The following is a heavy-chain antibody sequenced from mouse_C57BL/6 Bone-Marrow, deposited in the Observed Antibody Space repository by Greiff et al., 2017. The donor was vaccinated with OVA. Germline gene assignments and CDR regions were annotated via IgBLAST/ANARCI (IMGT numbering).Heavy chain of an antibody. V-gene: IGHV1-76*01. J-gene: IGHJ3*01. D-gene: IGHD1-1*01. CDR1: GYTFTDYY. Sequence: QVQLKESGAELVRPGASVKLSCKASGYTFTDYYINWVKQRPGQGLEWIARIYPGSGNTYYNEKFKGKATLTAEKSSSTAYMQLSSLTSEDSAVYFCARNYYGSSYVPWFAYWGQGTLVTVSA. CDR3: ARNYYGSSYVPWFAY. CDR2: IYPGSGNT.